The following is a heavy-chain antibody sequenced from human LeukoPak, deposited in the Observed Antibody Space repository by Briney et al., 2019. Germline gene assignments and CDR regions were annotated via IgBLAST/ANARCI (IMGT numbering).Heavy chain of an antibody. CDR3: AKSSWWLVRLDHDD. V-gene: IGHV3-23*01. J-gene: IGHJ4*02. Sequence: GGSLTLSCAASGFTFSSYSMSWVRQAPGKGLEWVSAINDSGGSTYYTDAVKCWFTISRDNSKNTLYLQMNSLRAEDTAVYYCAKSSWWLVRLDHDDWGQGTLVTVSS. CDR1: GFTFSSYS. CDR2: INDSGGST. D-gene: IGHD6-19*01.